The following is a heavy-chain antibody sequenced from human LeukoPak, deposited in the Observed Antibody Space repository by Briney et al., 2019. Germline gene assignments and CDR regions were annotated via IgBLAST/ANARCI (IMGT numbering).Heavy chain of an antibody. CDR2: ISYDGSNK. Sequence: EGSLRLSCAASGFTFSSYAMHWVRQAPGKGLEWVAVISYDGSNKYYADSVKGRFTISRDNSKNTLYLQMNSLRAEDTAVYYCARDGGAARDFDYWGQGTLVTVSS. V-gene: IGHV3-30*01. CDR1: GFTFSSYA. CDR3: ARDGGAARDFDY. J-gene: IGHJ4*02. D-gene: IGHD6-6*01.